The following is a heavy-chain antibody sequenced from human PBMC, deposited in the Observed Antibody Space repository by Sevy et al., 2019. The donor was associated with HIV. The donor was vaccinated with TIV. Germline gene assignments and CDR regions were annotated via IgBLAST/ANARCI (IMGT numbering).Heavy chain of an antibody. CDR1: GFSFSSYG. Sequence: GGSLRLSCAASGFSFSSYGMHWVRQAPGKGLEWMSYIQYDGSNKDYGDSVKGRFTISRDNSKNTLYLQMNSLRVEDTDGFYCVKEGGGEGGDHWGQGTLVTVSS. J-gene: IGHJ4*02. V-gene: IGHV3-30*02. CDR3: VKEGGGEGGDH. CDR2: IQYDGSNK. D-gene: IGHD2-21*01.